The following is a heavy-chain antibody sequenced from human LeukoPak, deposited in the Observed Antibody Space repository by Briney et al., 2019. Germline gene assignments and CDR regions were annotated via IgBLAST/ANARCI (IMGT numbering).Heavy chain of an antibody. CDR3: TRERQEMAADCFDY. J-gene: IGHJ4*02. CDR1: GFTFSDYY. V-gene: IGHV3-11*01. D-gene: IGHD5-24*01. CDR2: IGSSGSTI. Sequence: GGSLRLSCAASGFTFSDYYMSWIRQAPGKGLEWVSYIGSSGSTIYYADSVKGRFTISRDNAKNSLYLQMNSLRADDTAVYYCTRERQEMAADCFDYWGQGTLVTVSS.